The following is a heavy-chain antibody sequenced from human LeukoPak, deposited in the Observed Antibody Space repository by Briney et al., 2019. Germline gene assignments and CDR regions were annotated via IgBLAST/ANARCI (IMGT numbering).Heavy chain of an antibody. CDR2: ISSYNGNT. CDR1: GYLFHNYG. J-gene: IGHJ4*02. V-gene: IGHV1-18*01. CDR3: ARDIGQWGYYDSRGHFRDF. Sequence: SSVKVSCKASGYLFHNYGFSWVRQAPGQGLEWMGWISSYNGNTKYAQELQGRVTMSTDTSTNTAYMELRSLRSDDTAVYFCARDIGQWGYYDSRGHFRDFWGQGTLVTVSS. D-gene: IGHD3-22*01.